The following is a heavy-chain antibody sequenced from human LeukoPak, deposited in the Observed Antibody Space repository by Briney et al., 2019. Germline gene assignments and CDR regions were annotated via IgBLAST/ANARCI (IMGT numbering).Heavy chain of an antibody. CDR1: GGSFSGYY. Sequence: SETLSLTYAVSGGSFSGYYWSWIRQPPGKGLEWIGEINHSGSTNYNPSLKSRVTISVDTSKNQFSLKLSSVTAADTAVYYCARGPRRLLNIVVVPAAPNWFDPWGQGTLVTVSS. CDR3: ARGPRRLLNIVVVPAAPNWFDP. D-gene: IGHD2-2*01. V-gene: IGHV4-34*01. CDR2: INHSGST. J-gene: IGHJ5*02.